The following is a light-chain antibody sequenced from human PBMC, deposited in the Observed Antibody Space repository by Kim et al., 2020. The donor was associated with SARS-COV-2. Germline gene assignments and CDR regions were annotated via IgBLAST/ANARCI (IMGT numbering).Light chain of an antibody. CDR2: GAS. V-gene: IGKV3-20*01. Sequence: EIVLTQSPGTLSLSPGERATLSCRASQSVSSSYLDWYQQKPGQAPRRLIYGASSRATGIPDRFSGSGSGTDFTLTISRLEPEDFAVYYCQQYGSSPWTFGQGTKVDIK. CDR3: QQYGSSPWT. J-gene: IGKJ1*01. CDR1: QSVSSSY.